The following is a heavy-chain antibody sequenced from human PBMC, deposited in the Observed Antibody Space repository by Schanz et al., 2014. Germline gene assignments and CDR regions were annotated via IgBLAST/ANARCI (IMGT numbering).Heavy chain of an antibody. D-gene: IGHD2-15*01. CDR2: ISDDGRSK. J-gene: IGHJ4*02. V-gene: IGHV3-30*04. Sequence: QVQLVESGGDVVQPGRSLRLSCAASGFTFSSYAMHWVRQASGKGLEWVAVISDDGRSKQYADSVKGRFTISRDNSKNTLYLQMNSLRAEDTAVYYCARDLAGGGNDVWGQGTLVTVSS. CDR3: ARDLAGGGNDV. CDR1: GFTFSSYA.